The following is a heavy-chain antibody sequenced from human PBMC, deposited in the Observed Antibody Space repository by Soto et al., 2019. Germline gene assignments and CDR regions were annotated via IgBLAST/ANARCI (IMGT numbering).Heavy chain of an antibody. CDR3: ARKNGRGFGGSGFNY. Sequence: GGSLRLSCAASGFTFSSYAMHWVRQAPGKGLEWVAVISYDGSNKYYADSVKGRFTISRDNSKNTLYLQMNSLRAKDTALYYCARKNGRGFGGSGFNYWGQGTLVTVSS. D-gene: IGHD2-15*01. CDR2: ISYDGSNK. V-gene: IGHV3-30*04. J-gene: IGHJ4*02. CDR1: GFTFSSYA.